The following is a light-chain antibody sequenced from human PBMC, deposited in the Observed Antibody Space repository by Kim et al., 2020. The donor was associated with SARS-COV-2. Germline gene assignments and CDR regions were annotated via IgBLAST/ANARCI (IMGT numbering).Light chain of an antibody. J-gene: IGLJ1*01. CDR2: GKN. CDR3: YSRDSSGDSYV. Sequence: SSELTQDPAVSVALGQTVRITCQGDSLKSYYAIWYQQKPGQAPVVVIYGKNNRPSGIPDRFSGSNSGNTASLTITGAQAEDEGDYYCYSRDSSGDSYVLG. CDR1: SLKSYY. V-gene: IGLV3-19*01.